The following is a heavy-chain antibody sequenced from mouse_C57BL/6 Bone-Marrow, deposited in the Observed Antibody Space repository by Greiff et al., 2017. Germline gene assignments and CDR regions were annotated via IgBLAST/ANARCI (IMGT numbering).Heavy chain of an antibody. J-gene: IGHJ1*03. D-gene: IGHD2-12*01. CDR1: GYTFTSYW. Sequence: QVHVKQSGAELAKPGASVKLSCKASGYTFTSYWMHWVNQRPGQGLEWIGYINPSSGYTKYNHKFKDKATLTADKSSSTAYMQLSSLTYEDSAVYYCADSYWYFDVWGTGTTVTASS. CDR3: ADSYWYFDV. CDR2: INPSSGYT. V-gene: IGHV1-7*01.